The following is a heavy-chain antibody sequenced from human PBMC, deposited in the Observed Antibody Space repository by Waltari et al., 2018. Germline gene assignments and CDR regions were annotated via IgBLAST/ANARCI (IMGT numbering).Heavy chain of an antibody. CDR3: ARGGDRISASGRNAYDI. CDR2: FYTGQTA. J-gene: IGHJ3*02. Sequence: QVQLQESGPGLVKPSETLSLTCTVSGGPIRNYFWSWIRQPAGKGLEWIGRFYTGQTANYTPTLKSRLAMSVDTSTNQFSLEVNSVTAADTAMYFCARGGDRISASGRNAYDIWGQGTMVIVSS. CDR1: GGPIRNYF. V-gene: IGHV4-4*07. D-gene: IGHD2-15*01.